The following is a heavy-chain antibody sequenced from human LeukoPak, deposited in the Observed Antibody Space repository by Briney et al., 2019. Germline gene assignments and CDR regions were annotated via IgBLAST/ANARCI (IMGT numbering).Heavy chain of an antibody. V-gene: IGHV3-21*01. Sequence: PGGSLRLSCAASGFTLSSYSMNWVRQAPGKGLEWVSSISCSSYIYYADSVKGRFTISRDNAKNTLYLQMNSLRAEDTAVYFCARDRLPGIVHAFAMWGQGTMVTVSS. D-gene: IGHD1-26*01. J-gene: IGHJ3*02. CDR2: ISCSSYI. CDR3: ARDRLPGIVHAFAM. CDR1: GFTLSSYS.